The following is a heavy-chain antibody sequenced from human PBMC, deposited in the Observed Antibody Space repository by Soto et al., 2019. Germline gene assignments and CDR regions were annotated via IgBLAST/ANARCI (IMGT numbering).Heavy chain of an antibody. Sequence: GGSLRLSCSASGFPFSDYALHWVRQGPGRGLEYVSAISSDGDSTYYADSVKGRFTISRDDSKNTLYLQVSSLRPEDSAVYYCVKGQNSGSYLLNWFDPWGQGTLVTVS. CDR2: ISSDGDST. J-gene: IGHJ5*02. CDR3: VKGQNSGSYLLNWFDP. V-gene: IGHV3-64D*06. D-gene: IGHD1-26*01. CDR1: GFPFSDYA.